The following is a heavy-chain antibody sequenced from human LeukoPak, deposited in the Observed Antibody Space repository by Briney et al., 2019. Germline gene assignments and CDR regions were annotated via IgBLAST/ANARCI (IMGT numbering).Heavy chain of an antibody. CDR3: ARDPTLGSSSWLPPGY. D-gene: IGHD6-13*01. CDR2: ISYDGSNK. J-gene: IGHJ4*02. Sequence: PGRSLRLSCAASGFTLSSYAMHRVLQAPGKGLEWVAVISYDGSNKYYADSVKGRFTISRDNSKNTLYLQMNSLRAEDTAVYYCARDPTLGSSSWLPPGYWGQETLVTVSS. V-gene: IGHV3-30*04. CDR1: GFTLSSYA.